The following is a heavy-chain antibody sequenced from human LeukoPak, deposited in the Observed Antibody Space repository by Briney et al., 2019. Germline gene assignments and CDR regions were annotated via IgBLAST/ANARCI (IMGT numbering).Heavy chain of an antibody. CDR1: GASFIGYH. D-gene: IGHD4-23*01. V-gene: IGHV4-34*01. Sequence: SETLSLTCAVSGASFIGYHCNWIRQSPGKGLEWIAEINHRGGTNYNPSLKSRVTISIDTSKNQFSLQLRSVTAADTAVYFCARDPTTEETVPYYFDDWGQGTLVTVSS. CDR2: INHRGGT. CDR3: ARDPTTEETVPYYFDD. J-gene: IGHJ4*02.